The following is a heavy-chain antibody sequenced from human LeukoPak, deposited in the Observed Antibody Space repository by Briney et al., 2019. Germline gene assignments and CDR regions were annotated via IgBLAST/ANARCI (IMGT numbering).Heavy chain of an antibody. CDR2: ISSSSSYI. V-gene: IGHV3-21*01. J-gene: IGHJ6*02. CDR1: GITFSAYS. D-gene: IGHD4-17*01. Sequence: GGSLRLSCRVSGITFSAYSMTWVRQAPGKGLEWVSSISSSSSYIYYADSVKGRFTISRDNAKNSLYLQMNSLRAEDTAVYYCARWGDYGEINYYYYYGMDVWGQGTTVTVSS. CDR3: ARWGDYGEINYYYYYGMDV.